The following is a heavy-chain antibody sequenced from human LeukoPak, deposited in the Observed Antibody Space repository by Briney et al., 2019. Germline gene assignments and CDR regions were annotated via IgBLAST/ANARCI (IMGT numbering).Heavy chain of an antibody. V-gene: IGHV1-46*01. CDR2: INPSGGST. CDR3: ASDYYDSSGYFPFDY. Sequence: ASVKVSCKASGYTFTDYYMHWVRQAPGQGLEWMGIINPSGGSTSYAQKFQGRVTMTRDTSTSTVYMELSSLRSEDTAVYYCASDYYDSSGYFPFDYWGQGTLVTVSS. J-gene: IGHJ4*02. CDR1: GYTFTDYY. D-gene: IGHD3-22*01.